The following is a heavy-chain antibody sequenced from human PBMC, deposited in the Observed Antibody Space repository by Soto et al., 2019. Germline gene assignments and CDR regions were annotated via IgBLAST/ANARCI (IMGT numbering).Heavy chain of an antibody. CDR2: IGTAGDT. J-gene: IGHJ6*03. CDR3: ARAGVYDFWSGYYSGPPLYMDV. V-gene: IGHV3-13*01. CDR1: GFTFSNAW. D-gene: IGHD3-3*01. Sequence: LRLSCAASGFTFSNAWMNWVRQATGKGLEWVSAIGTAGDTYYPGSVKGRFTISRENAKNSLYLQMNSLRAGDTAVYYCARAGVYDFWSGYYSGPPLYMDVWGKGTTVTVSS.